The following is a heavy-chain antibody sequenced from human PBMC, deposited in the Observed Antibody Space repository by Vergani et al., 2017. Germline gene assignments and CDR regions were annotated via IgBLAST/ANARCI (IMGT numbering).Heavy chain of an antibody. D-gene: IGHD2-8*01. Sequence: QVQLVQSGAEVKKPGASVKVSCKASGYTFTGYYMHWVRQAPGQGLEWMGWINPTSGVTNYAQKFQGRVTMTRATSISTAYMELSRLRSDDTAVYYCARGLGCTNGVCYGFDYWGQGTLVTVSS. V-gene: IGHV1-2*02. J-gene: IGHJ4*02. CDR2: INPTSGVT. CDR3: ARGLGCTNGVCYGFDY. CDR1: GYTFTGYY.